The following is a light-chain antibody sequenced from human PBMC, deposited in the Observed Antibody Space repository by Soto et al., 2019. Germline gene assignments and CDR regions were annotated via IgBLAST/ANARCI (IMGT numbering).Light chain of an antibody. J-gene: IGKJ5*01. CDR3: QQYKNWPPIT. CDR1: QSVSSN. CDR2: GAS. V-gene: IGKV3-15*01. Sequence: EAVMTQSPATLSVSPWERATLSCMASQSVSSNLAWYQQKPGQAPRLLIYGASTRATGIPARFSGSGSGTEFTLTISSLQSEDFAVYYCQQYKNWPPITFGQGTRLEI.